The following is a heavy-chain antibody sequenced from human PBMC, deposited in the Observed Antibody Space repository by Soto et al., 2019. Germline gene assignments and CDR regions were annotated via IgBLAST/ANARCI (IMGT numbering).Heavy chain of an antibody. CDR3: ARGRGEIQGP. Sequence: SETLSLTCAVYGGSFSDNYWSWIRQPPGKGLEWLGEINHSGSTNHNPSLKSRVTTLADTSKKQFSLKLSSVTAADTAVYYCARGRGEIQGPWGQGTLVTVSS. D-gene: IGHD3-16*01. V-gene: IGHV4-34*01. CDR1: GGSFSDNY. CDR2: INHSGST. J-gene: IGHJ5*02.